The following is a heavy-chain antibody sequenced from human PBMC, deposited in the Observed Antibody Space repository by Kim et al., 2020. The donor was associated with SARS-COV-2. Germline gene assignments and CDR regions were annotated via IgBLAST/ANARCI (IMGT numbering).Heavy chain of an antibody. CDR2: ISANNGDT. CDR1: GYTFTSYG. V-gene: IGHV1-18*01. D-gene: IGHD6-19*01. Sequence: ASVKVSCKASGYTFTSYGVSWVRQAPGQGLEWVGWISANNGDTHYAQKLQGRVTLTTETSTTTSYMELRSLGSDDTAVYYCVRKQQWMEPDYWGQGTLVTVSS. CDR3: VRKQQWMEPDY. J-gene: IGHJ4*02.